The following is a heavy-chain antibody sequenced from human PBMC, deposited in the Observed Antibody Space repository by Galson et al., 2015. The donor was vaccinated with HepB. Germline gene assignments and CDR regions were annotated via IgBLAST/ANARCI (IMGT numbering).Heavy chain of an antibody. CDR3: ANSRDGYGYCWFDP. CDR2: IIPIFGTA. D-gene: IGHD5-18*01. J-gene: IGHJ5*02. CDR1: GGTFSSYA. Sequence: SVKVSCKASGGTFSSYAISWVRQAPGQGLEWMEWIIPIFGTANYAQKCQGIVTITEDESTLTAYMELSSLRAEDTAVYYCANSRDGYGYCWFDPWGQGTLVTVSS. V-gene: IGHV1-69*13.